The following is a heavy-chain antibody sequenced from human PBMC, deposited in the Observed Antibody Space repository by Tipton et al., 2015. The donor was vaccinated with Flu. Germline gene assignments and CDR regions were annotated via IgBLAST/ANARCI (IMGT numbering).Heavy chain of an antibody. CDR2: ISYDGSNK. CDR3: ASDGRGWRPGDFGY. D-gene: IGHD2-21*02. J-gene: IGHJ4*02. Sequence: QVQLVQSGGGVVQPGRSLRLPCAASGFTFSSYAMHWVRQAPGKGLEWVAVISYDGSNKYYADSGKGRFTLSRDNSKNTLYLQMNSLRAEDADVYYCASDGRGWRPGDFGYWGQGTLVTVSS. CDR1: GFTFSSYA. V-gene: IGHV3-30*04.